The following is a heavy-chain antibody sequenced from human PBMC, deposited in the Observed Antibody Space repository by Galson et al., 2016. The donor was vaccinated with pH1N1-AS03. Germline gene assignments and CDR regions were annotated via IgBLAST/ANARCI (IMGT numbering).Heavy chain of an antibody. CDR2: ISHDGSSK. D-gene: IGHD6-6*01. CDR1: GFTFSSYA. V-gene: IGHV3-30*04. J-gene: IGHJ4*02. Sequence: SLRLSCAASGFTFSSYAMHWVRQAPGKGLEWVTVISHDGSSKYYADSVKGRFTISRDNSKNTLYVQMNSLGAEDTAVYYCARGAKFSGIVGRLKSYFDNWGQGTLVTVSS. CDR3: ARGAKFSGIVGRLKSYFDN.